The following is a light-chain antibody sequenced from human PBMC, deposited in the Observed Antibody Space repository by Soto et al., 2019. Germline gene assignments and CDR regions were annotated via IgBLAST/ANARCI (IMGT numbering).Light chain of an antibody. V-gene: IGLV2-8*01. CDR1: SSDVGGYNY. Sequence: QSVLTQPPSASGSPGQSVTISCTGTSSDVGGYNYVSWYQQHPGKAPKLMIYEVSKRPSGVPDRFSGSKSGNTASLTVSGLQAEDEADYYCSSYAGSKNVVFGGGTQVTVL. CDR3: SSYAGSKNVV. J-gene: IGLJ2*01. CDR2: EVS.